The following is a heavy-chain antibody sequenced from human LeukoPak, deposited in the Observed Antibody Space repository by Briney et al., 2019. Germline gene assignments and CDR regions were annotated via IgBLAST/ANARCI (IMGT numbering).Heavy chain of an antibody. V-gene: IGHV1-18*01. CDR3: ARDEGIAPVAPDY. Sequence: ASVKVSCKASGFTFTSYGYSWVRQAPGQGLEWMGWISAYNGNTNYAQKIQGRVTMTTDTSTNTAYMELRSLRSDDTAVYYCARDEGIAPVAPDYWGQGTLVIVSS. CDR1: GFTFTSYG. D-gene: IGHD6-13*01. J-gene: IGHJ4*02. CDR2: ISAYNGNT.